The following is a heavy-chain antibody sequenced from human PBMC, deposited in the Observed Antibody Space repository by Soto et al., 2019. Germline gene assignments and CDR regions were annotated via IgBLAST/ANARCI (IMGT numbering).Heavy chain of an antibody. D-gene: IGHD3-9*01. CDR2: MNPNSGNT. Sequence: ASVKVSCKASGYTFTSYDINWVRQATGQGLEWMGWMNPNSGNTGYAQKFQGRVTMTRNTSISTAYMELSSLRSEDTAVYYCARVNRKTKLRYFDWPDYWGQGTLVTVSS. V-gene: IGHV1-8*01. CDR3: ARVNRKTKLRYFDWPDY. CDR1: GYTFTSYD. J-gene: IGHJ4*02.